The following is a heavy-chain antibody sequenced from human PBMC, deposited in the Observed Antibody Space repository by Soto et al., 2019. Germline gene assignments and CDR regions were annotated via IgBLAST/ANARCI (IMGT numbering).Heavy chain of an antibody. V-gene: IGHV3-64*01. J-gene: IGHJ4*02. CDR3: ARDRLGITATNDY. D-gene: IGHD1-7*01. CDR2: ISFNGAST. CDR1: GFTFSSYA. Sequence: GGSLRLSCAASGFTFSSYAMHWVRQAPGKGLEYVSAISFNGASTYYANSVKGRFTISRDNSKNTLYLQMGSLRTEDMAVYYCARDRLGITATNDYWGQGTLVTVSS.